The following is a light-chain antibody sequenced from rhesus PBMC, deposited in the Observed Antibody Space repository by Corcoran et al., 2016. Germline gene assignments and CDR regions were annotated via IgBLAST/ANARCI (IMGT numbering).Light chain of an antibody. CDR2: WAS. V-gene: IGKV4-1*01. CDR1: QSLLYNSNNMNY. Sequence: DIMMTQSPDPRAVFLGEGVTIDCKSSQSLLYNSNNMNYLACDEQKPGQAHKGLLYWASIRAAGVPNRFSGAGSRTAFTLTIRVLQAVDVAVYYCQHYYMPPVTFGGGTKVGIK. J-gene: IGKJ4*01. CDR3: QHYYMPPVT.